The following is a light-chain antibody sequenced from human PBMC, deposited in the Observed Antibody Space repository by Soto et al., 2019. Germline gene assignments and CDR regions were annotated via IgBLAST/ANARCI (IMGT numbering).Light chain of an antibody. CDR2: GAS. Sequence: EIVMTQSPATLSVSPVERATLSCRASQSVSSNLAWYQQKPGQAPRLLIYGASTRATAIPARFSGSGSGTEFTLTISSLQSEDFAVYYCQQYNNWRITFGQGTRLEIK. V-gene: IGKV3-15*01. CDR3: QQYNNWRIT. J-gene: IGKJ5*01. CDR1: QSVSSN.